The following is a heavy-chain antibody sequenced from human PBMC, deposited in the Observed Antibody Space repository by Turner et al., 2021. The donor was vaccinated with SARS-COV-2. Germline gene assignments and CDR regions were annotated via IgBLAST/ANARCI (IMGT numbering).Heavy chain of an antibody. CDR1: GGSISTTNHY. CDR3: ARQGGVDY. CDR2: ISYTGRT. V-gene: IGHV4-39*01. J-gene: IGHJ4*02. Sequence: QLQLQESGPGLVKPSETLSLTFAVSGGSISTTNHYWGWIRQPPGKGLEWIGGISYTGRTFYTPSLKSRVTLSMDTSKNHFSLKVTSVTAADTAVYYCARQGGVDYWGQGTLVTVSS.